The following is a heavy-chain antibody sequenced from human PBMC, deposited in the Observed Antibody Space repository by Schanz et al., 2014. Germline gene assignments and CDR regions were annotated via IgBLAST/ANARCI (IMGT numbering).Heavy chain of an antibody. CDR1: GFTFSSSW. D-gene: IGHD3-10*01. CDR2: TSHDGSFT. V-gene: IGHV3-74*01. CDR3: AREGERKGMLPYYFDY. J-gene: IGHJ4*02. Sequence: DVQLVESGGGLVKPGGSLRLSCAASGFTFSSSWMHWVRQAPGKGLVWVSRTSHDGSFTTFADSVKGRFTISGDNAKNSLYLQMNSLRDEDTAVYYCAREGERKGMLPYYFDYWGQGALVTVSS.